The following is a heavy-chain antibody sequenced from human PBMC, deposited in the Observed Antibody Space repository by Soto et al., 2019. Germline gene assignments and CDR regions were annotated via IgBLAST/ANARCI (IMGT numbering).Heavy chain of an antibody. D-gene: IGHD5-18*01. CDR2: VRGNGDPP. CDR3: GKSWGDNSYLYLF. J-gene: IGHJ4*02. CDR1: GFTFSSYA. V-gene: IGHV3-64D*06. Sequence: GGSLRLSCSASGFTFSSYALHWVRQAPGKGLEYISGVRGNGDPPFYADSVRGRFAISRDDSKSTLYLHMSSLSADDAAVYYYGKSWGDNSYLYLFWGRGPLVPVPS.